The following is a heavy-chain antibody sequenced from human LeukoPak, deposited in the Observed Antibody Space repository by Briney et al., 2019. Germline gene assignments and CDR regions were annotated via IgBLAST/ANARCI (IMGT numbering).Heavy chain of an antibody. Sequence: PGGSLRLSCAASGFTFSSYWMSWVRQAPGKGLDWVANIKQDGSEKYYVDSVKGRFTISRGNAKNSLYLQMNSLRAEDTAVYYCARRGSSSWYGLPCWFDPWGQGTLVTVSS. CDR3: ARRGSSSWYGLPCWFDP. D-gene: IGHD6-13*01. CDR2: IKQDGSEK. J-gene: IGHJ5*02. V-gene: IGHV3-7*01. CDR1: GFTFSSYW.